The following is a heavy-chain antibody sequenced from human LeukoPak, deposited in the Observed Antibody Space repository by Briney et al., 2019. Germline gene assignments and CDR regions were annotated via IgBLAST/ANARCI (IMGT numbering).Heavy chain of an antibody. Sequence: GESLKISCQGSGYSFSSFWIGWVRQMPGKGLESMGFIYPGDSDVRYSPSFQGQVNISADKSLNSAYLQWNSLKASDTAMYYCARRRSMSYRSYFEYWGQGTLVTVSS. J-gene: IGHJ4*02. D-gene: IGHD1-26*01. CDR2: IYPGDSDV. CDR3: ARRRSMSYRSYFEY. CDR1: GYSFSSFW. V-gene: IGHV5-51*01.